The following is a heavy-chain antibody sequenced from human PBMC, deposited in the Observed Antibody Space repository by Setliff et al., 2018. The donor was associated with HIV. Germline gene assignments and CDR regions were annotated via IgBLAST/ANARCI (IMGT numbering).Heavy chain of an antibody. Sequence: GESLKISCKGSGYSFTSNWIGWVRQMPGKGLEWMGIIPPVDSDTRYSPSFQGQVTISADKSFSTAYLQWSTLKASDTAIYYCARHRNTAGGTLDAFDIWGQVTVVTVSS. CDR3: ARHRNTAGGTLDAFDI. J-gene: IGHJ3*02. V-gene: IGHV5-51*01. D-gene: IGHD6-13*01. CDR2: IPPVDSDT. CDR1: GYSFTSNW.